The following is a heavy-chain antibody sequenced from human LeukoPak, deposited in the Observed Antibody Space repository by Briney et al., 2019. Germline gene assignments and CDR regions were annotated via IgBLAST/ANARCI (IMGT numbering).Heavy chain of an antibody. CDR2: ISSSSSYI. V-gene: IGHV3-21*01. D-gene: IGHD3-9*01. CDR3: ARGPYNDILTGYFFDY. CDR1: GFTFSSYS. J-gene: IGHJ4*02. Sequence: GGSLGLSCAASGFTFSSYSMNWVRQAPGKGLEWVSSISSSSSYIYYADSLKGRFTISRDNAKNSLYLQMNSLRAEDTAVYYCARGPYNDILTGYFFDYWGQGTLVTVSS.